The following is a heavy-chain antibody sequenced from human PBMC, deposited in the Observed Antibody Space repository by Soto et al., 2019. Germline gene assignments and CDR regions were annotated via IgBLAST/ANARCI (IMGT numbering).Heavy chain of an antibody. CDR2: ISYDGSDK. CDR3: AKALGELSPESYDY. D-gene: IGHD3-16*02. Sequence: QVQLVESGGGVVQPGRSLRLSCAASGFTFSSYAMHWVRQAPGKGLEWVAVISYDGSDKYYADSVKSRFTISRDNSKNTRNLQMNSLRADDTAVYYCAKALGELSPESYDYWGQGTLITVSS. J-gene: IGHJ4*02. V-gene: IGHV3-30*18. CDR1: GFTFSSYA.